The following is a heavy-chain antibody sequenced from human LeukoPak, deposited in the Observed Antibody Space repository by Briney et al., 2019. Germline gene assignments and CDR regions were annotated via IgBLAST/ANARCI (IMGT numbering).Heavy chain of an antibody. Sequence: ASVKVSCKASGYTFTGYYMHWVRQAPGQGLEWMGRINPNSGGTNYAQKFQGRVTMTRDTSISTAYMELSRLRSDDTAVYYCARVGTTVTTEDYWGQGTLVTVSS. V-gene: IGHV1-2*06. CDR1: GYTFTGYY. CDR3: ARVGTTVTTEDY. J-gene: IGHJ4*02. D-gene: IGHD4-17*01. CDR2: INPNSGGT.